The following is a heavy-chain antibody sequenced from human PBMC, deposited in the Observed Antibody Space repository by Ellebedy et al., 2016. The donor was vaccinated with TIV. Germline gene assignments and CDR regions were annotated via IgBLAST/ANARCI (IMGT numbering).Heavy chain of an antibody. CDR1: GGSFSGYY. Sequence: MPSETLSLTCAVYGGSFSGYYWSWIRQPPGKGLEWIGEINHSGSTNYNPSLKSRVTISVDTTKNQFSLKLSSVTAADTAVYYCARIDYYDSSGYYASNFNYYGMDVWGQGTTVTVSS. CDR2: INHSGST. V-gene: IGHV4-34*01. CDR3: ARIDYYDSSGYYASNFNYYGMDV. D-gene: IGHD3-22*01. J-gene: IGHJ6*02.